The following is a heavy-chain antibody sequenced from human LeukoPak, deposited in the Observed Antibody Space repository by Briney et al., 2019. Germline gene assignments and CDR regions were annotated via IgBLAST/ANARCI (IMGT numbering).Heavy chain of an antibody. CDR1: GGSISSGGYY. D-gene: IGHD3-22*01. J-gene: IGHJ4*02. Sequence: SETLSLTCTVSGGSISSGGYYWSWIRQHPGKGLEWIGYIYYSGSTYYNPSLKSRVTISVDTSKNQFSLKLSSVTAADTAVYYCARAAYYDSSGYYNDYWGQGTLVTVSS. CDR2: IYYSGST. CDR3: ARAAYYDSSGYYNDY. V-gene: IGHV4-31*03.